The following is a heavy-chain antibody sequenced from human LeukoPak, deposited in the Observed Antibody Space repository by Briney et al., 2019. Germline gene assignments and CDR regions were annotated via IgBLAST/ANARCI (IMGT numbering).Heavy chain of an antibody. D-gene: IGHD6-13*01. J-gene: IGHJ4*02. CDR3: VRDRTAAAGEFDY. V-gene: IGHV3-74*03. CDR1: EFTFSSYW. CDR2: IDSGGSRT. Sequence: GGSLRLSCVAAEFTFSSYWMHWVRQAPGKGLVWVSRIDSGGSRTKYADSVKGRFTISRDNAENTLYLQLNSRRADDTAVYYCVRDRTAAAGEFDYWGQGTLVTVSS.